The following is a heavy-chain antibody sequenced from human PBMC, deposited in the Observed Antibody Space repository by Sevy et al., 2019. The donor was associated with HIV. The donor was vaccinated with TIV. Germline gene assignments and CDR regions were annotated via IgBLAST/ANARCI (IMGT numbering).Heavy chain of an antibody. CDR3: AKDLEQQLGPDY. J-gene: IGHJ4*02. Sequence: GGSLRLSCAASGFTFSSYDMSWVRQAPGKGLEWVSGISPTGGTTHSAESVKGRFIISRDNSKKTLFLQMNSLRDEDTALYYCAKDLEQQLGPDYWGQGTQVTVSS. CDR1: GFTFSSYD. V-gene: IGHV3-23*01. D-gene: IGHD6-13*01. CDR2: ISPTGGTT.